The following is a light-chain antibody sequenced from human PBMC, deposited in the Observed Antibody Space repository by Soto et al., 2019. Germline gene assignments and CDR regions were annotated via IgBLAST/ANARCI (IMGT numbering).Light chain of an antibody. CDR3: QQYDNSPIT. V-gene: IGKV3-15*01. CDR1: LNVSSR. Sequence: EIVMTQSPATVSVSXGERATLICRARLNVSSRVARYQQKPGQAPRVXXYGASTRATGIPPRFSGSGSGTEFARPISSLQSEDFAVYYGQQYDNSPITFGQGTRLEIK. CDR2: GAS. J-gene: IGKJ5*01.